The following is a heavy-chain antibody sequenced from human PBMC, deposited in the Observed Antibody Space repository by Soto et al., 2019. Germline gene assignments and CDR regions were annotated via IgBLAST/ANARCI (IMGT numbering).Heavy chain of an antibody. D-gene: IGHD3-16*01. V-gene: IGHV3-30*03. CDR1: GFTFSSYG. CDR2: ISYDGSNK. CDR3: AREVGE. Sequence: QVQLVESGGGVVQPGRSLRLSCAASGFTFSSYGMHWVRQAPGKGLEWVAVISYDGSNKYYADSVKGRFTISRDNSKNTLYLQMNSLRAEDTAVYYCAREVGEWGQGTLVTVSS. J-gene: IGHJ4*02.